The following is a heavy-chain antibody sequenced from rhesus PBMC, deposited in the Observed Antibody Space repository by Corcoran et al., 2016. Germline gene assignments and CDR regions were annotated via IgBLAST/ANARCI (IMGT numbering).Heavy chain of an antibody. CDR1: GGSVSSSNW. D-gene: IGHD2-33*01. CDR2: ISGSSGST. V-gene: IGHV4-65*01. Sequence: QVQLQESGPGLVKPSETLSLTCAVSGGSVSSSNWWSWIRQPPGNGLEWIGYISGSSGSTYYNPSLKSRVTISTDTSKNQLSLKLSSVTAADTAVYYCAREAPANYWGQGVLVTVSS. CDR3: AREAPANY. J-gene: IGHJ4*01.